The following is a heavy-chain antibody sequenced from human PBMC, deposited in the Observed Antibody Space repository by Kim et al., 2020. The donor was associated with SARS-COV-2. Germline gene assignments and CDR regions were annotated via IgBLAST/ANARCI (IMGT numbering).Heavy chain of an antibody. V-gene: IGHV3-7*03. Sequence: GGSLRLSCAASGFTFSDYWMDWVRQAPGKGLEWVANIKKDGVDKHYVDSVKGRFTISRDNAKNSVYLQMDSLRVEDTAIYHCMRDFLIWGQGTLVTVSS. J-gene: IGHJ4*02. CDR1: GFTFSDYW. CDR3: MRDFLI. D-gene: IGHD2-8*01. CDR2: IKKDGVDK.